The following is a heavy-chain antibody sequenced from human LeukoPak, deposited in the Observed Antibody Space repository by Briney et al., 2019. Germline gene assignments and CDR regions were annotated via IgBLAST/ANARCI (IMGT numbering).Heavy chain of an antibody. CDR2: IIPIFGTA. CDR3: VSGYGRYYCYGMDV. Sequence: SVKVSCKASGGTFSSYAISWVRQAPGQGLEWMGGIIPIFGTANYAQKFQSRVTITADESTSTAYMELSSLRSEDTAVYYCVSGYGRYYCYGMDVWGQGTTVTVSS. V-gene: IGHV1-69*13. D-gene: IGHD5-12*01. CDR1: GGTFSSYA. J-gene: IGHJ6*02.